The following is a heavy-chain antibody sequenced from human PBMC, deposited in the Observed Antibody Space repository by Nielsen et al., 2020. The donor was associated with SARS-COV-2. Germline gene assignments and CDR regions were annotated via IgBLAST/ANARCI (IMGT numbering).Heavy chain of an antibody. CDR3: ARDRPFYDSSGYYPNYYYGMDV. Sequence: GESMKISCAASGFTFDDYAMHWVRQAPGKGLEWVSLISGDGGSTYYADSVKGRFTISRDNANNSLYLQMNSLRAEDTAVYYCARDRPFYDSSGYYPNYYYGMDVWGQGTTVTVSS. J-gene: IGHJ6*02. V-gene: IGHV3-43*02. CDR1: GFTFDDYA. CDR2: ISGDGGST. D-gene: IGHD3-22*01.